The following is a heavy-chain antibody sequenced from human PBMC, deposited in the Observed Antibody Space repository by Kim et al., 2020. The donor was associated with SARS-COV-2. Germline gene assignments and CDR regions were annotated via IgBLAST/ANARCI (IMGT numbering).Heavy chain of an antibody. D-gene: IGHD3-9*01. J-gene: IGHJ6*01. Sequence: GGSLRLSCAASGFTFDDYAMHWVRQAPGKGLEWVSLISGDGGSTYYADSVKGRFTISRDNSKNSLYLQMNRLRAEDTALYYCAKGLTGYYIRFIYYYGMDVWGQGTTVTVSS. CDR1: GFTFDDYA. V-gene: IGHV3-43*02. CDR3: AKGLTGYYIRFIYYYGMDV. CDR2: ISGDGGST.